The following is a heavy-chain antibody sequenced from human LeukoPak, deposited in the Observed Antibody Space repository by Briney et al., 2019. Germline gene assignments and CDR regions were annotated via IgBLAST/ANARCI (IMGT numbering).Heavy chain of an antibody. Sequence: SETLSLTCAVYGGSFSGYYWSWIRQPPGKGLEWIGEINHSGSPNYNPSLKSRVTISIDTSKNQFSLKLSSVTAADTAVYYCARQVVEWLRRGYPENWFDRWGQGSLVTVSS. D-gene: IGHD5-12*01. CDR1: GGSFSGYY. CDR3: ARQVVEWLRRGYPENWFDR. CDR2: INHSGSP. J-gene: IGHJ5*02. V-gene: IGHV4-34*01.